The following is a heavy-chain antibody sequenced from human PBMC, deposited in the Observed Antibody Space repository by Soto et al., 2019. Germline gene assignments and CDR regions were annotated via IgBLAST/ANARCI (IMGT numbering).Heavy chain of an antibody. D-gene: IGHD6-25*01. J-gene: IGHJ6*02. Sequence: PGGSLRLSCAASGFTFSNAWMNWVRQAPGKGLEWVGRIKSKTDGGTTDYAAPVKGRFTISRDDSKNTLYLQMNSLKTEDTAVYYCTIDLPATSPYYYYGMDVWGQGTTVTVSS. CDR2: IKSKTDGGTT. CDR1: GFTFSNAW. V-gene: IGHV3-15*07. CDR3: TIDLPATSPYYYYGMDV.